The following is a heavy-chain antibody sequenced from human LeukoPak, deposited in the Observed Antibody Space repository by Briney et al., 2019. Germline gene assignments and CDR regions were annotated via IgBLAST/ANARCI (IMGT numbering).Heavy chain of an antibody. CDR3: AVSSSASYFDY. CDR1: GYTFTSYS. D-gene: IGHD6-6*01. CDR2: ISAYNGNT. J-gene: IGHJ4*02. Sequence: ASVKVSCKASGYTFTSYSISWVRQAPGQGLEWMGWISAYNGNTIYAQKFQGRVTMTRDTSISTAYMELSRLRSDDTAVYYCAVSSSASYFDYWGQGTLVTVSP. V-gene: IGHV1-18*01.